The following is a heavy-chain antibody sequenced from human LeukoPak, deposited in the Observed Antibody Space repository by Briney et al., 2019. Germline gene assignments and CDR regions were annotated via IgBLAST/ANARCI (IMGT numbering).Heavy chain of an antibody. CDR3: AQLKYRSSVDY. J-gene: IGHJ4*02. CDR1: GFSFDDHA. V-gene: IGHV3-43*02. CDR2: ISGDGDST. D-gene: IGHD6-6*01. Sequence: PGRSLRLSCAVSGFSFDDHAMHWVRQAPGKGLEWVSLISGDGDSTYYADSVKGRFTISRDNSKNSLYLQMNSLRTEDTALYYCAQLKYRSSVDYWGQGTLVTVPS.